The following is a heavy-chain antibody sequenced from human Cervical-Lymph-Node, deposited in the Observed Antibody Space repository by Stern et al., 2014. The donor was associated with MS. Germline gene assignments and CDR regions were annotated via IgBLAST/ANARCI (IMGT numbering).Heavy chain of an antibody. CDR3: ATQYCSGGSCYDY. J-gene: IGHJ4*02. V-gene: IGHV4-61*02. Sequence: QVQLQESGPGLVKPSQTLSLTCTVSGGSISSGSYYWSWIRQPAGKGLEWIGRIYTSGSTNYNPSLKSRVTISVDTSKTQFSLKLSSGTAADTAVYYCATQYCSGGSCYDYWGPGTLVTVSS. CDR2: IYTSGST. CDR1: GGSISSGSYY. D-gene: IGHD2-15*01.